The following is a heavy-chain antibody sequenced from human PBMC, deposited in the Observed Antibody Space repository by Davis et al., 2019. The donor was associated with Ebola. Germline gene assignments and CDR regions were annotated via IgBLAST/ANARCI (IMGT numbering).Heavy chain of an antibody. D-gene: IGHD6-13*01. J-gene: IGHJ6*02. CDR2: ISSSSSYI. V-gene: IGHV3-21*01. CDR3: AREREQQLVHYYYGLDV. Sequence: GESLKISCAASGFTFSSYSMNWVRQAPGKGLEWVSSISSSSSYIYYADSVKGRFTISRDNAKNSLYLQMNSLRAEDTAVYYCAREREQQLVHYYYGLDVWGLGTTVTVSS. CDR1: GFTFSSYS.